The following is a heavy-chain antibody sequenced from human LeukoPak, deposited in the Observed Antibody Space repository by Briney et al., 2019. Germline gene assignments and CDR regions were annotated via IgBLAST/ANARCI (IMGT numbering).Heavy chain of an antibody. Sequence: ASVTVSCKASGYTFTSYGVSWVRQAPGQGLEGMGWISTWDGDTNYAQNFQGRVTLTTDTSTTTAYMEVTSLRSDDTAVYYCARDWYCSGISCYDCFDPWGQGTLVIVSS. D-gene: IGHD2-15*01. J-gene: IGHJ5*02. CDR2: ISTWDGDT. CDR1: GYTFTSYG. V-gene: IGHV1-18*01. CDR3: ARDWYCSGISCYDCFDP.